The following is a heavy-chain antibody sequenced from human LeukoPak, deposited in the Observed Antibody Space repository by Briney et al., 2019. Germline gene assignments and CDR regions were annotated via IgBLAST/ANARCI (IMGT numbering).Heavy chain of an antibody. V-gene: IGHV3-48*01. CDR2: ISSSSSTK. J-gene: IGHJ4*02. CDR1: GFSFSDYS. Sequence: QPGGSLRLSCAASGFSFSDYSMNWVCQAPGKGLERLSYISSSSSTKYYADSVKGRFTIARDNPKKSLYLQMNSLSAEDTAVYYCARIVGLERRPVDYWGQGTLVTVSS. CDR3: ARIVGLERRPVDY. D-gene: IGHD1-1*01.